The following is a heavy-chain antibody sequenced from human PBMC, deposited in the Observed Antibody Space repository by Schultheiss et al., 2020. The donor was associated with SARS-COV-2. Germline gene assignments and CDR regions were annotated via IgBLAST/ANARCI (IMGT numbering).Heavy chain of an antibody. CDR2: ISSSSSYI. Sequence: GGSLRLSCAASGFTFSSYSMNWVRQAPGKGLEWVSSISSSSSYIYYADSVKGRFTISRDNAKNSLYLQMNSLRAEDTAVYYCASYLLQWLVVYWGQGTLVTVSS. J-gene: IGHJ4*02. V-gene: IGHV3-21*04. D-gene: IGHD6-19*01. CDR3: ASYLLQWLVVY. CDR1: GFTFSSYS.